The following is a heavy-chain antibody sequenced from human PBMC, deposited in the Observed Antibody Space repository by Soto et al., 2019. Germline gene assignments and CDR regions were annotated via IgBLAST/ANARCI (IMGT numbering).Heavy chain of an antibody. D-gene: IGHD1-7*01. CDR3: ARGRNYGVLGRFDP. CDR2: INHSGST. Sequence: QVRLQQWGAGLLKPSETLSLTCAVYGGSFSGYYWSWIRQPPGKGLEWIGEINHSGSTNYNPSLKSRVTISVDTSKNQFSLKLSSVTAADTAVYYCARGRNYGVLGRFDPWGQGTLVTVSS. V-gene: IGHV4-34*01. J-gene: IGHJ5*02. CDR1: GGSFSGYY.